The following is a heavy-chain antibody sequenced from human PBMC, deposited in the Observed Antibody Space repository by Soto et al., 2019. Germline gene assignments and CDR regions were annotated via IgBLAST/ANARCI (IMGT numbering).Heavy chain of an antibody. D-gene: IGHD4-17*01. J-gene: IGHJ6*02. Sequence: GGSLRLSCAASGLTVSSNYMSWVRQAPGKGLEWVSIIYSAGSTYYADSVKGRFTVSRDNSKNTLFLQMNSLRAEDTAVYYCAKTYGDYYGMEVGGQGPTGPVS. CDR3: AKTYGDYYGMEV. CDR2: IYSAGST. CDR1: GLTVSSNY. V-gene: IGHV3-53*01.